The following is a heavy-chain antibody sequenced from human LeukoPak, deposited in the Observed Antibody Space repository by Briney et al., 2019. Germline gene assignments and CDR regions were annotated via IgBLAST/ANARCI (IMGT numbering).Heavy chain of an antibody. Sequence: GASVKVSCKASGYTFTSHAIHWVRQAPGQRLEWMGWISAGNGNTKYSQNFQGRVTFISNTSATTAFMELSSLRSEDAAVYYCARDSGSGSNDYWGQGTLVTVSS. CDR3: ARDSGSGSNDY. CDR2: ISAGNGNT. V-gene: IGHV1-3*01. CDR1: GYTFTSHA. D-gene: IGHD1-26*01. J-gene: IGHJ4*02.